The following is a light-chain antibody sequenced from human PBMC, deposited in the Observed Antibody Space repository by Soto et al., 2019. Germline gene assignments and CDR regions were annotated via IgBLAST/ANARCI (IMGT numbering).Light chain of an antibody. CDR3: AASDDSLNGVV. CDR1: SSNIGSKT. J-gene: IGLJ2*01. V-gene: IGLV1-44*01. CDR2: INN. Sequence: QSVLTQPPSASGTPGQRVNISCSGSSSNIGSKTVNWYQQLPGTAPKLLIYINNQRPSGVPDRFSGSKSGPSDSLAISGLQYEDEAEYYCAASDDSLNGVVFGVRTKVTVL.